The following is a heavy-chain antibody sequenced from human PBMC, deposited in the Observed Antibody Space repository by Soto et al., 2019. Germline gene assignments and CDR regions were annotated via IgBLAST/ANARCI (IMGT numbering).Heavy chain of an antibody. Sequence: GSVKVSCKVSGYTFSTYGISWVRQAPGQGLKWMGWIGAYNGDTNYAQKLQGRVTMTTDTSTSTAYMELTSLRSDDTAIYYCARDRGYSPDSFDIWGQGTMVTDSS. V-gene: IGHV1-18*01. D-gene: IGHD5-18*01. CDR2: IGAYNGDT. CDR3: ARDRGYSPDSFDI. J-gene: IGHJ3*02. CDR1: GYTFSTYG.